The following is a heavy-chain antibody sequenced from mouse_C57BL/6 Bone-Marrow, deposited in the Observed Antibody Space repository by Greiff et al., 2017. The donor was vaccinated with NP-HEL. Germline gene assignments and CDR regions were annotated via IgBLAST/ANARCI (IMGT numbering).Heavy chain of an antibody. Sequence: EVMLVESGGDLVKPGGSLKLSCAASGFTFSSYGMSWVRQTPDKRLEWVATISSGGSYTYYPDSVKGRFTISRDNAKNTLYLQMSSLKSEDTAMYYCARRVGSPFDYWGQGTTLTVSS. V-gene: IGHV5-6*02. J-gene: IGHJ2*01. CDR2: ISSGGSYT. D-gene: IGHD1-1*01. CDR1: GFTFSSYG. CDR3: ARRVGSPFDY.